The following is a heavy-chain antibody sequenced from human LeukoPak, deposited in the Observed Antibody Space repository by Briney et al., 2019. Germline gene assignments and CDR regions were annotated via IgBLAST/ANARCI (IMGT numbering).Heavy chain of an antibody. CDR1: GFAFSTYD. D-gene: IGHD6-6*01. J-gene: IGHJ3*02. CDR3: ARGFVHAFDI. V-gene: IGHV3-13*04. Sequence: PGGSLRLSCAASGFAFSTYDMHWVRQATGKGLEWVSAIGVVGDTYYPGSVKGRFTISRENAKNSLYLQMNSLSAGDTAVYYCARGFVHAFDIWGQGTMVTVSS. CDR2: IGVVGDT.